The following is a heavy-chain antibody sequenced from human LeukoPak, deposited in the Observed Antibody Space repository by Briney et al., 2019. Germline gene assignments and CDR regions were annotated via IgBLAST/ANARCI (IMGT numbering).Heavy chain of an antibody. D-gene: IGHD2-2*01. CDR2: INPTSGDT. V-gene: IGHV1-2*02. CDR3: ARANPLYCSSTTCLFDY. Sequence: ASVKVSFKASGYTFTGYYMHSLRQAPGQGFEWMGWINPTSGDTNYAQKFQGRVTMTRDTSISTAHMELSRLRSDDTAVYYCARANPLYCSSTTCLFDYWGQGTLVTVSS. CDR1: GYTFTGYY. J-gene: IGHJ4*02.